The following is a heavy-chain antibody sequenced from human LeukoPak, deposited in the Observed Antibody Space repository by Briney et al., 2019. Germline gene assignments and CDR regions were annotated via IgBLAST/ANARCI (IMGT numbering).Heavy chain of an antibody. CDR1: GYTFTSYY. Sequence: ASVKVSCRASGYTFTSYYMHWVRQAPGQGLEWMGIINPSGGSTSYAQKFQGRVTMTRDTSTSTVYMQLSSLRSEDTAVYYCARSELQFDYFDYWGQGTLVTVSS. V-gene: IGHV1-46*01. J-gene: IGHJ4*02. CDR3: ARSELQFDYFDY. D-gene: IGHD1-26*01. CDR2: INPSGGST.